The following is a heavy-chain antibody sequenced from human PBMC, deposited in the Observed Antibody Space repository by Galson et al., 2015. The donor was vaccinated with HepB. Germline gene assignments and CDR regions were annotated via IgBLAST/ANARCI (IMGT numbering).Heavy chain of an antibody. CDR2: ISYDGTNK. CDR3: AKPARYTYGFGH. D-gene: IGHD5-18*01. CDR1: GFTLTNYG. J-gene: IGHJ5*02. V-gene: IGHV3-30*18. Sequence: SLRLSCAASGFTLTNYGMHWVRQAPGKGLEWVAVISYDGTNKYYADSVKGRFTISRDNSKNTLFLQMNSLRGEDTAVYYCAKPARYTYGFGHWGQGTLVTVPS.